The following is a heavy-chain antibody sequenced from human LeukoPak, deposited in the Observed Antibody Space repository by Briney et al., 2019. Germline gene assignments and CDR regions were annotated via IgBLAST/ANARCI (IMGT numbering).Heavy chain of an antibody. Sequence: SETLSLTCTVSGGSISSGSYYWSWIRQPAGKGLEWIGRIYTSGSTNYNPSLKSRVTISVDTSKNQFSLKLSSVTAADTAVYYCARGAGYDFWSGYGYYMDVWGKGTTVTVSS. J-gene: IGHJ6*03. D-gene: IGHD3-3*01. CDR3: ARGAGYDFWSGYGYYMDV. CDR1: GGSISSGSYY. V-gene: IGHV4-61*02. CDR2: IYTSGST.